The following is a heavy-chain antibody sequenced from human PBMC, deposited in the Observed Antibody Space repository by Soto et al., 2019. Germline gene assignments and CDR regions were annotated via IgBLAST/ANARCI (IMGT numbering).Heavy chain of an antibody. CDR3: AKEGAGDDGDLPGYFAY. J-gene: IGHJ4*02. CDR2: INPSGGGT. V-gene: IGHV1-46*03. D-gene: IGHD4-17*01. Sequence: QVQLVQSGAEVKKPGASVRVSCKASGYTFTKYYVHWVRQAPGQGLEWMGVINPSGGGTSYAQKFQGRVTMTRDTSTGTLYMQLTSLRPEDTAVYYCAKEGAGDDGDLPGYFAYWGQGTLVTVSS. CDR1: GYTFTKYY.